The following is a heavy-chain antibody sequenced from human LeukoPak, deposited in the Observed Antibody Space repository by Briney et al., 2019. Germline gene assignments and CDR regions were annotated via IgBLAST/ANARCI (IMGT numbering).Heavy chain of an antibody. J-gene: IGHJ4*02. CDR1: GFTFSSYG. Sequence: GRSLRLSCAASGFTFSSYGTHWVRQAPGKGLEWVAVIWYDGSNKYYADSVKGRFTISRDNSKNTLYLQMNSLRAEDTAVYYCARDLDYYDSSGYPDYWGQGTLVTVSS. CDR2: IWYDGSNK. V-gene: IGHV3-33*01. CDR3: ARDLDYYDSSGYPDY. D-gene: IGHD3-22*01.